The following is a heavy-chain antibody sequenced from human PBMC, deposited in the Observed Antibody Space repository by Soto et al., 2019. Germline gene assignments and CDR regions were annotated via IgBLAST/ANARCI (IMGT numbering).Heavy chain of an antibody. V-gene: IGHV2-5*02. CDR2: IYWDGFK. CDR1: GFSLSTRGVG. CDR3: THQGGRDRLLDY. Sequence: QITLKESGPALVKPTQTLTLTCTFSGFSLSTRGVGVGWMRQPPGKALEGLALIYWDGFKHYSPSLESRLTITEDTTKNQLILTMTNMYPVDTATYYCTHQGGRDRLLDYWGQGTLVTVSS. J-gene: IGHJ4*02. D-gene: IGHD3-16*01.